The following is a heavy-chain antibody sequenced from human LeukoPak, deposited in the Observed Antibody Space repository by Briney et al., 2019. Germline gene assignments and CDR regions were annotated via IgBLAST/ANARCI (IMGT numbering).Heavy chain of an antibody. J-gene: IGHJ4*02. CDR2: ILYSGRI. V-gene: IGHV4-39*01. CDR1: GDSISSSRFY. Sequence: PSETLSLTCTVSGDSISSSRFYWAWIRQPPGRGLEWIGSILYSGRIFYSPSLKSRVTISVDTSKNQFSLRLGSVTAADTAVYYCARRDEGATIDYWGQGTLVTVSS. D-gene: IGHD1-26*01. CDR3: ARRDEGATIDY.